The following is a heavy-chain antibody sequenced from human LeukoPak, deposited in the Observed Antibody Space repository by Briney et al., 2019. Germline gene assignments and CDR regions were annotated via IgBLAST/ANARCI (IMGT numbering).Heavy chain of an antibody. J-gene: IGHJ4*02. Sequence: PSETLSLTCTVSGGSISSYYWSWIRQPPGKGLEWLAYIYYSGSTNYSPSLKSRVTISVDTSKNQFSLKLSSVTAADTAVYYCARQTEWLRLLSFDYWGQGTLVTVSS. CDR1: GGSISSYY. V-gene: IGHV4-59*08. CDR3: ARQTEWLRLLSFDY. CDR2: IYYSGST. D-gene: IGHD5-12*01.